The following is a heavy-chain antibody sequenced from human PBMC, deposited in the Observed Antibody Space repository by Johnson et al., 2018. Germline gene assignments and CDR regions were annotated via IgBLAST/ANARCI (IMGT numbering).Heavy chain of an antibody. J-gene: IGHJ3*02. CDR3: ARLGVCGGGNGNSLDI. CDR1: GFTFSNYW. D-gene: IGHD2-15*01. V-gene: IGHV3-7*01. Sequence: VQLVQSGGGLVQPGGSLTLSCEASGFTFSNYWMSWVRQAPGKGLEWVANIKLDGSDKYYVDSLKGRFTISSDNAKMSLYLHMKSLRAEDTALYYCARLGVCGGGNGNSLDIWGQGTMVTV. CDR2: IKLDGSDK.